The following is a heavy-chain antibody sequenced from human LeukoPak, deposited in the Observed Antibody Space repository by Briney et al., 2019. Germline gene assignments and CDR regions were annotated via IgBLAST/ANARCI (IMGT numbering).Heavy chain of an antibody. CDR1: GGSISSYY. CDR3: ARDPLLRFGELGSSSSYYYGMDV. V-gene: IGHV4-4*07. D-gene: IGHD3-10*01. Sequence: HPSETLSLTCTVSGGSISSYYWSWIRQPAGKGLEWIGRIYTSGSTNYNPSLKSRVTMSVDTSKNQFSLKLSSVTAADTAVYYCARDPLLRFGELGSSSSYYYGMDVWGQGTTVTVSS. J-gene: IGHJ6*02. CDR2: IYTSGST.